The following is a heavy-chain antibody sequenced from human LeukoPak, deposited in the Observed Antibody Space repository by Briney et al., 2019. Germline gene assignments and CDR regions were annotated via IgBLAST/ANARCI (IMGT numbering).Heavy chain of an antibody. CDR1: GGSFSGYY. CDR2: INHSGST. CDR3: AERGYYYDSSELYYFDY. Sequence: SETLSLTCAVYGGSFSGYYWSWIRQPPGKGLEWIGEINHSGSTNYNPSLKSRVTISVDTSKNQFSLKLSSVTAADTAVYYCAERGYYYDSSELYYFDYWGQGTLVTVSS. D-gene: IGHD3-22*01. V-gene: IGHV4-34*01. J-gene: IGHJ4*02.